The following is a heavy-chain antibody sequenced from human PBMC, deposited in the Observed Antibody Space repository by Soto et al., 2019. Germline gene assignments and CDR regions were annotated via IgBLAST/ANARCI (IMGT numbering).Heavy chain of an antibody. Sequence: PGGSLRLSCAASGFTFSSYDMNWVRQVPGKGPEWVSHISVTGDTYYADSVKGRFTISRDNSKNTLFLQMNSLRAEDTAVYYCAKSLNMATSFDFWGQGTPVTVSS. V-gene: IGHV3-23*01. CDR1: GFTFSSYD. CDR3: AKSLNMATSFDF. J-gene: IGHJ4*02. CDR2: ISVTGDT.